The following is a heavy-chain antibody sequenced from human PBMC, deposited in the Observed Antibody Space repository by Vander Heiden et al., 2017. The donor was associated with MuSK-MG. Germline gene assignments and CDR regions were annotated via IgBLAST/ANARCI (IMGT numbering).Heavy chain of an antibody. CDR2: IYHSGST. Sequence: QVQLQESGPGLVKPSGTLSLTCAVSGGSISSSNWWSWVRQPPGKGLEWIGEIYHSGSTNYNPSLKSRVTISVDKSKNQFSLKLSSVTAADTAVYYCATERAGIQLRSGGWFDPWGQGTLVTVSS. CDR1: GGSISSSNW. D-gene: IGHD5-18*01. J-gene: IGHJ5*02. V-gene: IGHV4-4*02. CDR3: ATERAGIQLRSGGWFDP.